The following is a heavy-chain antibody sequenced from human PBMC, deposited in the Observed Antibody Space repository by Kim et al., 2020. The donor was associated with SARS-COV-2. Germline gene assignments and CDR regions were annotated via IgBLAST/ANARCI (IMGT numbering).Heavy chain of an antibody. D-gene: IGHD6-6*01. Sequence: SETLSLTCAVYGGSFSGYYWSWIRQPPGKGLEWIGEINHSGSTNYNPSLKSRVTISVDTSKNQFSLKLSSVTAADTAVYYCARKGTLAARRGSRGWFDPWGQGTLVTVSS. V-gene: IGHV4-34*01. J-gene: IGHJ5*02. CDR1: GGSFSGYY. CDR3: ARKGTLAARRGSRGWFDP. CDR2: INHSGST.